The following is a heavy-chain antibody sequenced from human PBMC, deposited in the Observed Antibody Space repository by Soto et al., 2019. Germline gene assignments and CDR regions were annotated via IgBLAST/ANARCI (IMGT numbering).Heavy chain of an antibody. CDR2: IYWDDDK. J-gene: IGHJ5*02. CDR1: GFSLTTSGVG. CDR3: ARRREAAADNWFDP. Sequence: SGPTLVNPTETLTLTCTFSGFSLTTSGVGVGWIRQPPGKALEWLALIYWDDDKLYSPSLKSRLSITKDISKKQVVLTMTNMDAVDTGTYYYARRREAAADNWFDPWGQGTLVTVSS. D-gene: IGHD6-13*01. V-gene: IGHV2-5*02.